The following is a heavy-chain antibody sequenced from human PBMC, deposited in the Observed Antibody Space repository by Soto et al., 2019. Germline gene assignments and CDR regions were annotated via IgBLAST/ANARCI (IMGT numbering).Heavy chain of an antibody. V-gene: IGHV3-7*01. CDR1: GFTFSTSW. Sequence: EVHLVESGGVLVQPGGSLRVYCAASGFTFSTSWMNCVRQAPGKGLEWAANINGDGSEGYYVDSVRGRFTISRDNVKNSLFLQINSLRDDDTAVDYFAAEFPPDYWGQGTLVTVSS. CDR2: INGDGSEG. CDR3: AAEFPPDY. D-gene: IGHD3-10*01. J-gene: IGHJ4*02.